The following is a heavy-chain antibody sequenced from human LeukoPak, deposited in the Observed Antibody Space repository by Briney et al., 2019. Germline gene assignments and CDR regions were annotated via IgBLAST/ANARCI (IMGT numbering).Heavy chain of an antibody. CDR1: GYTFTGYY. CDR3: ARGHSSGWYHYFDY. CDR2: INPNSGGT. Sequence: GASVKVSCKASGYTFTGYYMHWVRQAPGQGLEWMGWINPNSGGTNYAQKFQGRVTMTRDTSISTAYMELGRLRSDDTAVYYCARGHSSGWYHYFDYWGQGTLVTVSS. J-gene: IGHJ4*02. D-gene: IGHD6-19*01. V-gene: IGHV1-2*02.